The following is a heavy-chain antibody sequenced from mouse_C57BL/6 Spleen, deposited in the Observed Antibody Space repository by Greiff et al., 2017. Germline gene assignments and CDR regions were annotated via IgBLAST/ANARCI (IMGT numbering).Heavy chain of an antibody. CDR3: ARRGGYYLAMDY. D-gene: IGHD2-3*01. CDR1: GYTFTSYW. J-gene: IGHJ4*01. V-gene: IGHV1-69*01. CDR2: IDPSDSYT. Sequence: QVQLQQPGAELVMPGASVKLSCKASGYTFTSYWMHWVKQRPGQGLEWIGEIDPSDSYTNYNQKFKGKSTLTVDKSSSTAYMQLSSLTSEDSAVYYCARRGGYYLAMDYWGQGTSVTVSS.